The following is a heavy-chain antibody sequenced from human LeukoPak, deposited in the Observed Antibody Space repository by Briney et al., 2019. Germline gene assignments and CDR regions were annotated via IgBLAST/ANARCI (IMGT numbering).Heavy chain of an antibody. D-gene: IGHD1-26*01. CDR1: GFTLSSSW. CDR2: IKEDESEK. J-gene: IGHJ4*02. Sequence: GGSLRLSCAASGFTLSSSWMSWVRQAPGKVLQWAANIKEDESEKDYVDSVKGRFTISRDNAKNSLDLQMNSLRAEDTAVYYCAAYRGAHHKTFDYWGQGTLVTVSS. CDR3: AAYRGAHHKTFDY. V-gene: IGHV3-7*03.